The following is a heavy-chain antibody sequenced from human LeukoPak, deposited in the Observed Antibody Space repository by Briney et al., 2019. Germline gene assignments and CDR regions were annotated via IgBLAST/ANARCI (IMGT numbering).Heavy chain of an antibody. CDR1: GGSISSYY. J-gene: IGHJ6*03. CDR3: ARGPSNYDFWSGYYPPTYMDV. CDR2: IYYSGST. D-gene: IGHD3-3*01. Sequence: PSETLSLTCTVSGGSISSYYWSWIRQPPGKGLEWIGYIYYSGSTNYNPSLKSRVTISVDTSKNQFSLKLSSVTAADTAVYYCARGPSNYDFWSGYYPPTYMDVWGKGTTVTVSS. V-gene: IGHV4-59*01.